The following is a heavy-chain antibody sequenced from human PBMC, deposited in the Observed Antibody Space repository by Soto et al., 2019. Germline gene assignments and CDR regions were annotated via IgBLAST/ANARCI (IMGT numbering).Heavy chain of an antibody. Sequence: QVQLQESGPGLVKPSETLSLTCTVSAGSISGYYWSWVRQPPGKGLEWIGDIYYSGTTSYNPSLKSRVTISVDTSKNRFSLNLSSVTAADTAVYYCAREYGVDVGHLDSWGQGTLVTVSS. CDR1: AGSISGYY. J-gene: IGHJ4*02. D-gene: IGHD4-17*01. CDR3: AREYGVDVGHLDS. V-gene: IGHV4-59*13. CDR2: IYYSGTT.